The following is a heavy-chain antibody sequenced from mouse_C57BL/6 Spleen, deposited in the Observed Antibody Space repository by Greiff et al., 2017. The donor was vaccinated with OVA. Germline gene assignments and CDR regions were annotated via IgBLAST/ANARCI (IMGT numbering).Heavy chain of an antibody. D-gene: IGHD1-1*01. CDR1: GYSITSGYY. CDR2: ISYDGSN. CDR3: ARAYYGRYFDV. V-gene: IGHV3-6*01. J-gene: IGHJ1*03. Sequence: VQLKESGPGLVKPSQSLSLTCSVPGYSITSGYYWNWIRQFPGNKLEWMGYISYDGSNNYNPSLKNRISITRDTSKNQFFLKLNSVTTEDTATYYCARAYYGRYFDVWGTGTTVTVSS.